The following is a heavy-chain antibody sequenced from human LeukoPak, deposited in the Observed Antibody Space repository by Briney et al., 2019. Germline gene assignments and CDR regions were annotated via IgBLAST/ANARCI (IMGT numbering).Heavy chain of an antibody. CDR1: GGSISSYY. D-gene: IGHD2-2*02. J-gene: IGHJ3*02. Sequence: PSETLSLTCTVSGGSISSYYWSWIRQPPGKGLEWIGYIYYSGSTNYNPSLKSRVTISVDTSKNQFSLKLSSVTAADTAVYYCASTKYRGPDAFDIWGQGTKVTVSS. CDR3: ASTKYRGPDAFDI. V-gene: IGHV4-59*01. CDR2: IYYSGST.